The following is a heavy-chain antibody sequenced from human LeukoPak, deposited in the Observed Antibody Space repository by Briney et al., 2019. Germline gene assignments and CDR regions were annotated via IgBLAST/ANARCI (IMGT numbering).Heavy chain of an antibody. CDR1: GFTFSSYS. V-gene: IGHV3-21*01. CDR2: ISSSSGYI. Sequence: GSLRLSCAASGFTFSSYSMNWVRQAPGKGLEWVSSISSSSGYIYYADSVKGRFTISRDNAKNSLYLQMNSLRAEDTAVYYCARARSGHAFDIWGQGTMVTVSS. D-gene: IGHD3-3*01. CDR3: ARARSGHAFDI. J-gene: IGHJ3*02.